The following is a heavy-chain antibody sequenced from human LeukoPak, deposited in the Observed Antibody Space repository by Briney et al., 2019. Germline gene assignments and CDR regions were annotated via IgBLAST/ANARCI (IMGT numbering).Heavy chain of an antibody. CDR3: ARELSYSLYYFDY. V-gene: IGHV4-34*01. Sequence: PSETLSLTCAVYGGSFSGYYWSWIRQPPGKGLEWIGEINHSGSTNYNPSLKSRVTISVDTSKNQFSLKLSSVTAADTAVYYCARELSYSLYYFDYWGQGTLVTVSS. CDR2: INHSGST. J-gene: IGHJ4*02. D-gene: IGHD2-15*01. CDR1: GGSFSGYY.